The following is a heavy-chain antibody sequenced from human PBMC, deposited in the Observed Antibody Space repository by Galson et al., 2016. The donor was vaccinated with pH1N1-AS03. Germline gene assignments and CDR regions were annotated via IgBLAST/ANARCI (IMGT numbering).Heavy chain of an antibody. D-gene: IGHD4-17*01. V-gene: IGHV4-34*01. J-gene: IGHJ4*02. CDR2: INHSGST. Sequence: SETLSLTCGVYGGSFGGYYWSWIRQPPGKGLEWIGEINHSGSTYYNPSLKSRVTISRDTSKKQFSLNLSSVTAADTAVYYCASHGDYFAGRDYWGQGTLVTVSS. CDR1: GGSFGGYY. CDR3: ASHGDYFAGRDY.